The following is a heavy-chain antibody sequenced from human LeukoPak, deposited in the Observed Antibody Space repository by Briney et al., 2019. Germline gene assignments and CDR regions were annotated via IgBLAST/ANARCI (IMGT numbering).Heavy chain of an antibody. CDR3: AQFNSGYDLGAFDI. V-gene: IGHV5-51*01. D-gene: IGHD5-12*01. Sequence: GESLQISCQGSGYSFTSYWIGWVRPMPGKGLEWMGIIYPGDSDTRYSPSFQGQVTISADKSISTAYLQWSSLKASDTAMYYCAQFNSGYDLGAFDIWGQGTMVTVSS. CDR2: IYPGDSDT. CDR1: GYSFTSYW. J-gene: IGHJ3*02.